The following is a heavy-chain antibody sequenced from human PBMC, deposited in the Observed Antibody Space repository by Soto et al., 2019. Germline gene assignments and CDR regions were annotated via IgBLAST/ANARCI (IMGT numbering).Heavy chain of an antibody. V-gene: IGHV4-61*01. D-gene: IGHD3-10*01. Sequence: QVQLQESGPGLVKPSETLSLTCTVSGGSVSSDNYYWSWIRQPPGKGLEWIGYIYFAGSTDYNPPLKSRVTISLDTSKTQFSLKLSSVTAADTALYYCASESSRGLYGLDVWGQGTTGTVSS. CDR2: IYFAGST. CDR3: ASESSRGLYGLDV. CDR1: GGSVSSDNYY. J-gene: IGHJ6*02.